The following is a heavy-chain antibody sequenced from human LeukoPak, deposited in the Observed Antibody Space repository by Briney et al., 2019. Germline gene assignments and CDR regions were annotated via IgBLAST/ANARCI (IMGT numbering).Heavy chain of an antibody. J-gene: IGHJ4*02. CDR3: AKERGAFSAYDY. D-gene: IGHD6-19*01. CDR1: GLTFSNYG. V-gene: IGHV3-30*18. Sequence: PGGSLRLSCAASGLTFSNYGMHWVRQGPGKGLEWVAVISPDGSGKFYADAVKGRFAISRDNSMNTLFLQMNSLRGEDTALYYCAKERGAFSAYDYWGQGTLVTVSS. CDR2: ISPDGSGK.